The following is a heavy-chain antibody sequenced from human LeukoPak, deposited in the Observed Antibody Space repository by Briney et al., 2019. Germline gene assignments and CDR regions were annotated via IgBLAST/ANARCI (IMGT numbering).Heavy chain of an antibody. Sequence: SETLSLTCTVSGGSISSYYWSWIRQPPGKGLEWIGYIYYSGSTNYNPSLKSRVTISVDTSKNQFSLKLSSVTAADTAVYYCAGANWGTASDIWGQGTMVTVSS. J-gene: IGHJ3*02. CDR2: IYYSGST. V-gene: IGHV4-59*01. CDR3: AGANWGTASDI. D-gene: IGHD7-27*01. CDR1: GGSISSYY.